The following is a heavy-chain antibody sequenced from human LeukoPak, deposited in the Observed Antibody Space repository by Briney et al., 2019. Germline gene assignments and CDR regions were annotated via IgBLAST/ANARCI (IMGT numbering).Heavy chain of an antibody. Sequence: GGSLRLSCAASGFTFSSYAMSWVRQAPGRGLEWVSAIRGSGGSTYYADSVKGRFTISRDNSKNTLYLQMNSLRAEGTAVYYWAKTRAVRRQGFDYWGQGTLVTVSS. J-gene: IGHJ4*02. CDR1: GFTFSSYA. D-gene: IGHD4-17*01. V-gene: IGHV3-23*01. CDR2: IRGSGGST. CDR3: AKTRAVRRQGFDY.